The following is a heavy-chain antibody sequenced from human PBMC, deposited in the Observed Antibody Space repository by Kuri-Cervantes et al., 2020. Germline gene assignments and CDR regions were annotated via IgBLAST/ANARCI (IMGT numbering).Heavy chain of an antibody. CDR3: ARDKQWLVNYYYGMDV. Sequence: SVKVSCKASGGTFSSYAISWVRQAPGQGLERMGGIIPIFGTANYAQKFQGRVTITADESTSTAYMELSSLRSEDTAVYYCARDKQWLVNYYYGMDVWGQGTTVTVS. CDR1: GGTFSSYA. CDR2: IIPIFGTA. J-gene: IGHJ6*02. V-gene: IGHV1-69*13. D-gene: IGHD6-19*01.